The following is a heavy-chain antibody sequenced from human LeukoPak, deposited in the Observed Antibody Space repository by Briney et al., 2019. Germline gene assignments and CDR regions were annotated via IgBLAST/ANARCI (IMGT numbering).Heavy chain of an antibody. V-gene: IGHV3-74*01. CDR3: VASRWSGALDF. J-gene: IGHJ4*02. D-gene: IGHD3-3*01. Sequence: GGSLRLSCVGSSIRFADHWMLWVRQVSGKPPAWVARSDRDGVVREYADSVKGRFTIPRDNARNTIHLEMNRLKVEDTAIYYCVASRWSGALDFWGQGSLVTVSS. CDR2: SDRDGVVR. CDR1: SIRFADHW.